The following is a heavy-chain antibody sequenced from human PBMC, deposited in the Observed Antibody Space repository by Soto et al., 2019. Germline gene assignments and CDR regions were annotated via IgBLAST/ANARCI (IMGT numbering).Heavy chain of an antibody. CDR2: IYYSGST. V-gene: IGHV4-30-4*01. Sequence: QVQLQESGPGLVKPSQTLSLTCTVSGGSISSGDYYWSWIRQPPGKGLEWIGYIYYSGSTHYNPSLKSRVTISVYKSKNQFSLKLSSVTAADTAVYYCARERPDGARLDPWGQGTLVTVSS. D-gene: IGHD6-6*01. CDR3: ARERPDGARLDP. J-gene: IGHJ5*02. CDR1: GGSISSGDYY.